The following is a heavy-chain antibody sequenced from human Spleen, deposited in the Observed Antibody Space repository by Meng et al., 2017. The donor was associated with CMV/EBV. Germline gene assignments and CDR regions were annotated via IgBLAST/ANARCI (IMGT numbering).Heavy chain of an antibody. CDR2: ISSSGSTI. Sequence: GESLKISCAASGFTFSSYSMNWVRQAPGKGLEWVSYISSSGSTIYYADSVKGRFTISRDNAKNSLYLQMNSLRAEDTAVYYCARDLRYYGSGSYYWGQGTLVTVSS. J-gene: IGHJ4*02. CDR1: GFTFSSYS. CDR3: ARDLRYYGSGSYY. V-gene: IGHV3-48*04. D-gene: IGHD3-10*01.